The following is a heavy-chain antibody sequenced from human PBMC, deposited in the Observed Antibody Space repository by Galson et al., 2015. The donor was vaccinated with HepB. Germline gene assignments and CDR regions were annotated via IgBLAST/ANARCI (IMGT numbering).Heavy chain of an antibody. CDR2: IIPILGIA. Sequence: SVKVSCKASGGTFSSYTISWVRQAPGQGLEWMGRIIPILGIANYAQKFQGRVTITADKSTSTAYMELSSLRSEDTAVYYCARGMKWDVFSRPYYYDSSGYYLPGNDAFDIWGQGTMVTVSS. CDR3: ARGMKWDVFSRPYYYDSSGYYLPGNDAFDI. V-gene: IGHV1-69*02. D-gene: IGHD3-22*01. CDR1: GGTFSSYT. J-gene: IGHJ3*02.